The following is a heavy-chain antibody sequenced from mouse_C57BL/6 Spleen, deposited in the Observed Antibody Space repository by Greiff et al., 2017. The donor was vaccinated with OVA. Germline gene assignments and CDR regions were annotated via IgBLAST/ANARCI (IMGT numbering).Heavy chain of an antibody. CDR3: ARENDGSSYGYFDV. J-gene: IGHJ1*03. V-gene: IGHV3-1*01. D-gene: IGHD1-1*01. CDR2: ISYSGST. CDR1: GYSITSGYD. Sequence: EVKVEESGPGMVKPSQSLSLTCTVTGYSITSGYDWHWIRHFPGNKLEWMGYISYSGSTNYNPSLKSRISITHDTSKNHFFLKLNSVTTEDTATYYCARENDGSSYGYFDVWGTGTTVTVSS.